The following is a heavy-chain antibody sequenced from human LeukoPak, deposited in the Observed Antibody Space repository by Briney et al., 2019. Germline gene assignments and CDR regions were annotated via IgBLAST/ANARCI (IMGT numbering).Heavy chain of an antibody. V-gene: IGHV1-2*02. D-gene: IGHD2-21*02. CDR1: GYTFTGYY. Sequence: ASVRVSCKASGYTFTGYYMHWVRQAPGQGLEWMGWINPHSGDTNYAQKFQGRVTMTRDTSISSAYMDLSRLRSYDTAIYYCARAHEFADLLIDYWGQGTLVTASS. CDR2: INPHSGDT. J-gene: IGHJ4*02. CDR3: ARAHEFADLLIDY.